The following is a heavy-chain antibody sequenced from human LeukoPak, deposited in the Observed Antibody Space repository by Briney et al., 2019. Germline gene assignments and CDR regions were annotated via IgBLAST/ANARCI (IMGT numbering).Heavy chain of an antibody. CDR2: IFPPDSTT. D-gene: IGHD3-16*01. J-gene: IGHJ4*02. CDR1: GYTFTSFW. V-gene: IGHV5-51*01. CDR3: ARRGGAADFDY. Sequence: GESLKISCQGSGYTFTSFWIAWVRQVPGKGLEYMGIIFPPDSTTTYSPSFQGQVTMSVDKSISTTYLQWNSLNASDTAMYYCARRGGAADFDYWGQGTLVTVSS.